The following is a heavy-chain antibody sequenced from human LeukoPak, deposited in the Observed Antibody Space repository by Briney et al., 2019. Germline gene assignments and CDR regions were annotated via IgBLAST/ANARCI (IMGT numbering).Heavy chain of an antibody. CDR3: AKGFPYDFWSAFDY. Sequence: PGGSRRLSWAASGFTFSSYGMHWVRQAPGKGLDGVAVISYDGSNKYYADSVKGRFTISRDNSKNTLYLQMNSLRAEDTAVYYCAKGFPYDFWSAFDYWGQGTLVTVSS. V-gene: IGHV3-30*18. J-gene: IGHJ4*02. CDR1: GFTFSSYG. CDR2: ISYDGSNK. D-gene: IGHD3-3*01.